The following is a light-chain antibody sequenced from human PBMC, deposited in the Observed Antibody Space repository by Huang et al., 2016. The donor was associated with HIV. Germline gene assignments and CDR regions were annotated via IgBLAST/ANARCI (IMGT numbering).Light chain of an antibody. CDR2: DAS. V-gene: IGKV3-11*01. CDR1: QSVGSY. CDR3: HQHSSWPGT. Sequence: DIVLTQSPATLSLSPGERATLSCRAGQSVGSYLAWYQQTPGQAPRLLGSDASHMATGIPARFSGSGSGTDFTLTISSLEPEDFAVYYCHQHSSWPGTFGQGTRVEIK. J-gene: IGKJ1*01.